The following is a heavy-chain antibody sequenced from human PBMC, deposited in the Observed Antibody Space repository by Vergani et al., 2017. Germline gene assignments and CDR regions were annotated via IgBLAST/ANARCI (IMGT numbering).Heavy chain of an antibody. D-gene: IGHD3-3*01. J-gene: IGHJ4*02. CDR2: IYYSGST. Sequence: QLQLQESGPGLVKPSETLSLTCTVSGGSISSSSYYWGWIRQPPGKGLEWIGSIYYSGSTYYNPSLKSRVTISVDTSKNQFSLKLSSVTAADTAVYYCARQEWVIQFSSYYFDYWGQGTLVTVSS. CDR1: GGSISSSSYY. CDR3: ARQEWVIQFSSYYFDY. V-gene: IGHV4-39*01.